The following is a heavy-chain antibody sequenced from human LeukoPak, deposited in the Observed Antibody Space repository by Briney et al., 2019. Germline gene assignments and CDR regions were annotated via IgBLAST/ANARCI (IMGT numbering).Heavy chain of an antibody. J-gene: IGHJ3*02. CDR1: GGSISTFY. Sequence: SETLSLTCTVSGGSISTFYWSWIRQPAGKGLEWIGRISSSGSTNYNPSLKSRVTISVDTSKNQFSLKLSSVTAADTAVYFCARGPYSYDSSGAFDIWGQGTMVTVSS. V-gene: IGHV4-4*07. CDR2: ISSSGST. D-gene: IGHD3-22*01. CDR3: ARGPYSYDSSGAFDI.